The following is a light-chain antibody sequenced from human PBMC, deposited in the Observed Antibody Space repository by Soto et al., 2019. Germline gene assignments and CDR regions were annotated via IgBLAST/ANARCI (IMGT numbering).Light chain of an antibody. CDR1: SSNIGAGYD. V-gene: IGLV1-40*01. J-gene: IGLJ1*01. CDR3: QSYDSSLSVLYV. Sequence: QSALTQPPSASGAPRQRVTISCTGSSSNIGAGYDVHWYQHLPGTAPKLLIYGNSNRPSGVPDRFSGSKSGTSASLAITGLQAEDEADYYCQSYDSSLSVLYVFGTGTKVTVL. CDR2: GNS.